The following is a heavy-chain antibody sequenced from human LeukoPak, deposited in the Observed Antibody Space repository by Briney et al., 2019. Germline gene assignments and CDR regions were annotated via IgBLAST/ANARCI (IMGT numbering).Heavy chain of an antibody. Sequence: GASVKVSCKASGYTFTSYYMHWVRQAPGQGLEWMGVINPSGDTTTYAQTFQGRVTMTGDTSTSTVYMELSSLRSEDTAVYYCARAGYLGSSVCPDYWGQGTLVTVSS. CDR2: INPSGDTT. D-gene: IGHD6-19*01. V-gene: IGHV1-46*01. J-gene: IGHJ4*02. CDR3: ARAGYLGSSVCPDY. CDR1: GYTFTSYY.